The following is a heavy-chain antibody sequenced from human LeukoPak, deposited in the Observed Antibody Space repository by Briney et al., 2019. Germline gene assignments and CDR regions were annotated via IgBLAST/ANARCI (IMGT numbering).Heavy chain of an antibody. CDR2: ISSSSSYI. Sequence: TGGSLRLSCAASGFTFSSYSMNWVRQAPGKGLEWVSSISSSSSYIYYADSVKGRFTISRDNSKNTLYLQMNSLRAEDTAVYYCARTPYGSGSYYTSWFDPWGQGTLVTVSS. D-gene: IGHD3-10*01. CDR1: GFTFSSYS. J-gene: IGHJ5*02. V-gene: IGHV3-21*01. CDR3: ARTPYGSGSYYTSWFDP.